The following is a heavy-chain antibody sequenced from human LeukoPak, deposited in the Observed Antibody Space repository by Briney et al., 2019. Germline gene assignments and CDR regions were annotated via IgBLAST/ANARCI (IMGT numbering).Heavy chain of an antibody. CDR3: AHLARGVEVAGDYLT. Sequence: PGGSLRLSCAASGFTFSSYAMSWVRQAPGKGLEWVSAISGSGGSTYYADSVKGRFTISRDNAKNSLYLQMNSLRAEDTAVYYCAHLARGVEVAGDYLTWGQGTLVTVSS. CDR2: ISGSGGST. CDR1: GFTFSSYA. V-gene: IGHV3-23*01. J-gene: IGHJ4*02. D-gene: IGHD6-19*01.